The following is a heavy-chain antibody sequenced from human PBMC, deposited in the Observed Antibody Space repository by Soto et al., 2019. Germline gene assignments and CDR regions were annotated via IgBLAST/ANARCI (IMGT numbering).Heavy chain of an antibody. CDR1: GFTVNNKY. J-gene: IGHJ4*02. V-gene: IGHV3-66*01. Sequence: PGGSLRLSCAASGFTVNNKYMTWVRQAPGKGLDWVSLISSSDNTYYADSVKGRFTISRDDSKNTLYLLMNNLRAEDTAVYYCATRIIRGGLDYWGQGTPVTVSS. CDR2: ISSSDNT. CDR3: ATRIIRGGLDY. D-gene: IGHD2-15*01.